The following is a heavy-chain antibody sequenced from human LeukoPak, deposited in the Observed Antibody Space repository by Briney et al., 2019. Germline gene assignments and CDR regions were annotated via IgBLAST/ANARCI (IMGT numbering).Heavy chain of an antibody. CDR3: ATLVVIARPFTFDY. CDR2: IYYSGST. J-gene: IGHJ4*02. D-gene: IGHD2-15*01. V-gene: IGHV4-39*01. CDR1: GGSISSSSYY. Sequence: SETLSLTCTVSGGSISSSSYYWGWIRQPPGKGPEWIGSIYYSGSTYYNPSLKSRVTISVDTSKNQFSLKLSSVTAADTAVYYCATLVVIARPFTFDYWGQGTLVTVSS.